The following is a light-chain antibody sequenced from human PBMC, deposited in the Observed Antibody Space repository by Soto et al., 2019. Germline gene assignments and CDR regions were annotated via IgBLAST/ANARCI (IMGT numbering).Light chain of an antibody. CDR3: QQRSNRIT. Sequence: EFVLTQSPATLSLSPGERAILSCRANQSVAGSLAWYQQKPGQAPRLLIYDISTRAAAIPARFSGSGSGTDFTLTVSSLEPEDFALYYCQQRSNRITFGQGTRLEIK. CDR2: DIS. CDR1: QSVAGS. V-gene: IGKV3-11*01. J-gene: IGKJ5*01.